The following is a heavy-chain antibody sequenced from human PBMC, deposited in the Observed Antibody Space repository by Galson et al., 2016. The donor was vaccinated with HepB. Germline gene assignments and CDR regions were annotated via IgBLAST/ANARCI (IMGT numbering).Heavy chain of an antibody. CDR2: ITAAGGVT. V-gene: IGHV3-23*01. J-gene: IGHJ4*02. D-gene: IGHD3-10*01. CDR1: GFTFRGYA. CDR3: AKDLQVSHLWFGELFPDD. Sequence: SLRLSCAASGFTFRGYAMSWVRQAPGKGLEWLSAITAAGGVTYYADSVEGRFTIARDNSKNTLYLEMSSLRVEDTAVYYCAKDLQVSHLWFGELFPDDWGQGTLVAVSS.